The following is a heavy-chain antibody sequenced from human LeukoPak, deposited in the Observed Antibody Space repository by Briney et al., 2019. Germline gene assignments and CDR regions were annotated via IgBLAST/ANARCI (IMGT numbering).Heavy chain of an antibody. CDR2: ISGSGGST. J-gene: IGHJ3*01. Sequence: PGGSLRLSCAASGFTFSTYAMSWVRQAPGKGLEWVSSISGSGGSTFYADSVKGRFTISRYTSKNTLYLQMYSLRAEDTAVYYCAKRITVVARDAFDFWGQGTMVTVSA. CDR1: GFTFSTYA. CDR3: AKRITVVARDAFDF. V-gene: IGHV3-23*01. D-gene: IGHD1-14*01.